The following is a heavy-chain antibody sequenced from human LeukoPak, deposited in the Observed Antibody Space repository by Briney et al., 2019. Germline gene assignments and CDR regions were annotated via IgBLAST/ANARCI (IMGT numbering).Heavy chain of an antibody. CDR3: ASPNYYGSGSLYYMDV. D-gene: IGHD3-10*01. CDR2: ISYNGQRI. V-gene: IGHV3-48*03. Sequence: GGSLRLSCAASGFMFSTYEMNWVRQAPGKGLKWLSYISYNGQRIFYADPVKGRFTISRDNAKNSLYLQMNSLRAEDTAVYYCASPNYYGSGSLYYMDVWGKGTTVTISS. J-gene: IGHJ6*03. CDR1: GFMFSTYE.